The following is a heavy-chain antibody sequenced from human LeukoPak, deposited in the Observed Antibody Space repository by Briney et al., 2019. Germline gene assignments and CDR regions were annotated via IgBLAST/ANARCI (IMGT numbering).Heavy chain of an antibody. Sequence: PSETLSLTCTASGGSISGYYWSWIRQPPGKGLEWLRYIYYSGSTNYNPSLKSRVTISVDTSKNQLSLRLSSVTAADTAVYYCARVDYSTSSPYLLPDSGGQGTLVTVSS. D-gene: IGHD6-6*01. CDR3: ARVDYSTSSPYLLPDS. CDR2: IYYSGST. V-gene: IGHV4-59*01. CDR1: GGSISGYY. J-gene: IGHJ4*02.